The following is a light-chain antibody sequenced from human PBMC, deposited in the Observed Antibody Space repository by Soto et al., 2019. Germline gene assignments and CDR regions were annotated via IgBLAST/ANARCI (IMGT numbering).Light chain of an antibody. CDR3: QQSYSTPST. CDR2: AAS. CDR1: QSISSY. Sequence: DIQMTQSPSSLSASVGDRVTITCRASQSISSYLNWYQQKPGKAPKLLISAASSLQSGVPSRFSGTRSGTDFTLTISSLQPEDFAPYYCQQSYSTPSTFGQGTKVEIK. J-gene: IGKJ1*01. V-gene: IGKV1-39*01.